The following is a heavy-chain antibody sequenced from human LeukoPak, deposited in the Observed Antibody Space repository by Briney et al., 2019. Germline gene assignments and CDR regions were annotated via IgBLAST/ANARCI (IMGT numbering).Heavy chain of an antibody. CDR2: IGGSGDKT. CDR3: VRRGDASSGWGDHDY. CDR1: GFTFNRNA. J-gene: IGHJ4*02. Sequence: GGSLRLSCAASGFTFNRNAISWGRQALGKGVERVSTIGGSGDKTFYADSGKGRFTISRDNSKNMLHLQMSSLTGEDTALYYCVRRGDASSGWGDHDYWGQGALVTVSS. D-gene: IGHD6-19*01. V-gene: IGHV3-23*01.